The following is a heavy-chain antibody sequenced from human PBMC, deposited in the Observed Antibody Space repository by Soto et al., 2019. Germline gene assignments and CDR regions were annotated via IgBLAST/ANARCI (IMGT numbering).Heavy chain of an antibody. D-gene: IGHD2-2*02. V-gene: IGHV1-18*01. CDR3: ARVGAAINYFDY. CDR1: GYTFSSYG. CDR2: ISDYNGNT. J-gene: IGHJ4*02. Sequence: AASVKVSCKASGYTFSSYGVSWVRQAPGQGLEWMGWISDYNGNTNYAQKLQGRVTITTDRSTSTAYMELRSLRSDDTAVYYCARVGAAINYFDYWGQGTLVTVSS.